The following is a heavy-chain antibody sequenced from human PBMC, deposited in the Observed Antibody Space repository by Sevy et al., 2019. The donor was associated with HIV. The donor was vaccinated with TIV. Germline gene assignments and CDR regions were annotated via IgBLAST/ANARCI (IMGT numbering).Heavy chain of an antibody. CDR2: INPNSGGT. D-gene: IGHD3-10*01. CDR3: ARDSLVRGVISYFDY. CDR1: GYTFTGYY. V-gene: IGHV1-2*02. Sequence: ASVKVSCKASGYTFTGYYMHWVRQAPGQGLEWMGWINPNSGGTNYAQKFQGRVTMTRDTSISTAYMELSRLRSDDTAVYYCARDSLVRGVISYFDYWGQGTLVTVSS. J-gene: IGHJ4*02.